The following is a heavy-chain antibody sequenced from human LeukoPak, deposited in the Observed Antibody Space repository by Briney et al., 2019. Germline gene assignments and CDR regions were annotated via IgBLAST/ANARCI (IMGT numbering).Heavy chain of an antibody. D-gene: IGHD2-15*01. J-gene: IGHJ4*02. CDR1: GFTFDTYE. CDR3: AKGGSQGDCSFGTCFGDY. CDR2: ISRGGFEI. V-gene: IGHV3-48*03. Sequence: GGALRLFCVGSGFTFDTYEMNWVRQAAGKGLEVLSFISRGGFEIHYAASVEGRFTISRDDAKHTLYLQVISLRDEDTAVYYCAKGGSQGDCSFGTCFGDYWGQGTLVTVSS.